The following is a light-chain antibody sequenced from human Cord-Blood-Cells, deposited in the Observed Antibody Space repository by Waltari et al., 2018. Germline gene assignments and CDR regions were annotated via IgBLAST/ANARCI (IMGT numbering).Light chain of an antibody. V-gene: IGLV2-14*01. J-gene: IGLJ3*02. CDR3: SSYTSSSTWV. Sequence: QSALTQPASESGSPGQSITIPCPGTSSDVGGYNYVSWYQQHPGKAPKLMIYDVSNRPSGVSNRFSGSKSGNTASLTISGLQAEDEADYYCSSYTSSSTWVFGGGTKLTVL. CDR2: DVS. CDR1: SSDVGGYNY.